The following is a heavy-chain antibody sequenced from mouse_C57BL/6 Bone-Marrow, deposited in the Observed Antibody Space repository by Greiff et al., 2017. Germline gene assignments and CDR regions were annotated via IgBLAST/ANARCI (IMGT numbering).Heavy chain of an antibody. CDR1: GYAFSSYW. J-gene: IGHJ2*01. D-gene: IGHD1-1*01. CDR2: IYPGDGDT. V-gene: IGHV1-80*01. Sequence: QVQLQQSGAELVKPGASVKISCKASGYAFSSYWMNWVKQRPGKGLEWIGQIYPGDGDTNYNGKFKGKATLTADKSSSTAYMQISSLTSEDSAVYFCARGYFYGSSPYYFVYWGQGTTLTVSS. CDR3: ARGYFYGSSPYYFVY.